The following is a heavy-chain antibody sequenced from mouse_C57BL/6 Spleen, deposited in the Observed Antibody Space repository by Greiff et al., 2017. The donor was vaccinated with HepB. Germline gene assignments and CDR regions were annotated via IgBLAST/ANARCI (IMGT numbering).Heavy chain of an antibody. Sequence: QVTLKVCGPGILQPSQTLSLTCSFSGFSLSTFGMGVGWIRQPSGKGLEWLAHIWWDDDKYYNPALKSRLTISKDTSKNQVFLKIANVDTADTATYYCARMAYDYDDYAMDYWGQGTSVTVSS. CDR2: IWWDDDK. CDR1: GFSLSTFGMG. CDR3: ARMAYDYDDYAMDY. V-gene: IGHV8-8*01. D-gene: IGHD2-4*01. J-gene: IGHJ4*01.